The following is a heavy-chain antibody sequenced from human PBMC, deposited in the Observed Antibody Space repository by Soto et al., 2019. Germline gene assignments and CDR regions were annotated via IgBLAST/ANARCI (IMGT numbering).Heavy chain of an antibody. CDR3: ATPGSYHSGSYYFDY. Sequence: ASVKVSCKASGYTFTGYYMHWVRQAPGQGLEWMGGFDPEDGETIYAQKFQGRVTMTEDTSTDTAYMELSSLRSEDTAVYYCATPGSYHSGSYYFDYWGQGTLVTVSS. V-gene: IGHV1-24*01. D-gene: IGHD1-26*01. J-gene: IGHJ4*02. CDR1: GYTFTGYY. CDR2: FDPEDGET.